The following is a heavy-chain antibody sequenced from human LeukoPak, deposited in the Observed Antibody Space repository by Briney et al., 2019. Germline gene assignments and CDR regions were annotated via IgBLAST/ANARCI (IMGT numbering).Heavy chain of an antibody. Sequence: GGSLRLSCAASGFTFSSYSMNWVRQAPGKGLEWVSSISSSSSYIYYADSVEGRFTISRDNAKNSLYLQMNSLRPDDSALYYCAREDNPLWFDPWGQGTLVTVSS. D-gene: IGHD1-1*01. V-gene: IGHV3-21*01. CDR1: GFTFSSYS. CDR3: AREDNPLWFDP. J-gene: IGHJ5*02. CDR2: ISSSSSYI.